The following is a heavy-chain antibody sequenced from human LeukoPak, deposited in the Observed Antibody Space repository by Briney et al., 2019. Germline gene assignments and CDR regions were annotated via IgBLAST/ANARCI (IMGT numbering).Heavy chain of an antibody. CDR3: ARVSMTTVAWFDP. J-gene: IGHJ5*02. CDR1: GGSISNGGFY. D-gene: IGHD4-11*01. CDR2: IYHSGST. Sequence: SETLSLTCTVSGGSISNGGFYWSWIRQPPGKSLEWIGYIYHSGSTYYNPSLKSRVTISVDTSKNQFSLRLSSVTAADTAVYYCARVSMTTVAWFDPWGQGTLVTVSS. V-gene: IGHV4-30-2*01.